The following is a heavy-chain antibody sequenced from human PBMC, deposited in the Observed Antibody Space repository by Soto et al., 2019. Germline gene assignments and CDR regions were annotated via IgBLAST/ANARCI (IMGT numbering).Heavy chain of an antibody. V-gene: IGHV4-30-4*01. CDR2: IYYSGST. CDR3: ARDVGRWVGGNSGCFDP. Sequence: QVQLQESGPGLVKPSQTLSLTCTVSGGSISSGDYYWSWIRQPPGKGLEWIGYIYYSGSTYYNPSLKSRVTISVDTSKNQFSLKLSSVTAADTAVYYCARDVGRWVGGNSGCFDPWGQGTLVTVSS. J-gene: IGHJ5*02. D-gene: IGHD2-21*02. CDR1: GGSISSGDYY.